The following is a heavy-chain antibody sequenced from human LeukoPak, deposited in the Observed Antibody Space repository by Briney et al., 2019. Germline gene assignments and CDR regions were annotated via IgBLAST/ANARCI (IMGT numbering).Heavy chain of an antibody. J-gene: IGHJ4*02. CDR3: ARHRGSSSLFDY. V-gene: IGHV4-39*01. CDR2: IYYSGST. D-gene: IGHD6-6*01. CDR1: GGSISTNDYY. Sequence: SETLSLTCTVSGGSISTNDYYWDWIRQPPGMGLEYIGSIYYSGSTYYNPSLKSRVTISVDTSKNQFSLRLSSVTAADTAVYYCARHRGSSSLFDYWGQGTLVTVSS.